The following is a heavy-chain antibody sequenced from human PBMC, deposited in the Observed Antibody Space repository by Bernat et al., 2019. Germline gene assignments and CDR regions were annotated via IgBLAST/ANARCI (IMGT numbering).Heavy chain of an antibody. V-gene: IGHV1-2*02. CDR3: AGELGYSSGASCCGGRIIKNYFDA. J-gene: IGHJ4*02. Sequence: QVQLVQSGAEVKKPGASVKVSCKASGYTFTGYYMHWVRQAPGQGLEWMGWINPNSGGTNYAQKFQGRVTMTRDTSISTAYTELSRLRSDDTAVYYCAGELGYSSGASCCGGRIIKNYFDAWGEGTLVTVSS. CDR2: INPNSGGT. CDR1: GYTFTGYY. D-gene: IGHD2-15*01.